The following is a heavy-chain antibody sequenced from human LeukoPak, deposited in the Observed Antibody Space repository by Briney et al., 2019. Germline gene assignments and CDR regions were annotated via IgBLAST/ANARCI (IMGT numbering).Heavy chain of an antibody. Sequence: GGSLRLSCAASGFTFSSYAMSWVRQAPGKGLEWVSAITGSGSAADYADSVKGRFTIFRDNSKNILYLQMNSLRAEDTAVYYCAKRFGETYGHFDYWGQGTLVTVSS. CDR2: ITGSGSAA. V-gene: IGHV3-23*01. CDR3: AKRFGETYGHFDY. J-gene: IGHJ4*02. CDR1: GFTFSSYA. D-gene: IGHD3-10*01.